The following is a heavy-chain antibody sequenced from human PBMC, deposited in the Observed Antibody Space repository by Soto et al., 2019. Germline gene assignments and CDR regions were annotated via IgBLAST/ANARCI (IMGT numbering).Heavy chain of an antibody. D-gene: IGHD2-15*01. V-gene: IGHV3-30*18. Sequence: QVQLVESGGGVVQPGRSLRLSCEASGFTFSSYGMHWVRQAPGKGLEWVAVISYDGSNKYYADSVKGRFTISRDNSKNTXXLQMTSLRAEDTAVYYCAKDQGTVVTLVSYYGMDVWGQGTTVTVSS. CDR2: ISYDGSNK. CDR3: AKDQGTVVTLVSYYGMDV. J-gene: IGHJ6*02. CDR1: GFTFSSYG.